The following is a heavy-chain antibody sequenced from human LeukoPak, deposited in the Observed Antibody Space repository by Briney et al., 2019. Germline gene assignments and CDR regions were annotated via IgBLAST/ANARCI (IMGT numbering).Heavy chain of an antibody. J-gene: IGHJ4*02. CDR2: IYYSGST. D-gene: IGHD3-3*01. V-gene: IGHV4-39*01. CDR3: ARHKAAGYDFNDY. Sequence: NPSETLSLTCSVSGGSISSSSYYWGWIRQPPGKGLEWIGSIYYSGSTYYNPSLKSRVTISVDTSKNQFSLKLSSVTAADTAVYYCARHKAAGYDFNDYWGQGTLVTVSS. CDR1: GGSISSSSYY.